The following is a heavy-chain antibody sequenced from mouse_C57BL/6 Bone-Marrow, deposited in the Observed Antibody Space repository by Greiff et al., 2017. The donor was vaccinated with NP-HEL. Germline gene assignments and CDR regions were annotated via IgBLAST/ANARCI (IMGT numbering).Heavy chain of an antibody. V-gene: IGHV1-61*01. CDR3: ARCYDGYPYYFDY. CDR1: GYTFTSYW. CDR2: IYPSDSET. Sequence: QVQLQQSGAELVRPGSSVKLSCKASGYTFTSYWMDWVKQRPGQGLEWIGNIYPSDSETYYNQKFKDKATLTVDKSSSTAYMQLSSLTSEDSAVYYCARCYDGYPYYFDYWGQGTTLTVSS. D-gene: IGHD2-3*01. J-gene: IGHJ2*01.